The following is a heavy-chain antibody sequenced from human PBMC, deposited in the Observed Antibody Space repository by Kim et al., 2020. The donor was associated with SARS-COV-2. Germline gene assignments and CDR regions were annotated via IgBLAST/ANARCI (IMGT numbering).Heavy chain of an antibody. D-gene: IGHD3-22*01. V-gene: IGHV3-30*07. CDR3: AREEDYYDRSGVGSSWFDP. Sequence: KGRITNSRDNSKNPLYLQMNSLRAEDTAVYYCAREEDYYDRSGVGSSWFDPWGQGTLVTVSS. J-gene: IGHJ5*02.